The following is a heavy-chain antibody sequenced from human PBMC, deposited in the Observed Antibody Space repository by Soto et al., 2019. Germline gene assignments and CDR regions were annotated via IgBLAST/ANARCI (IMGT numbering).Heavy chain of an antibody. Sequence: EVQLVESGGGLVQPGESLRLSCAASGFTFSSYWMHWVRQAPGKGLVWVSRINSDGCSTSYAGSVKGRFTISRDNAKNTLYLQMNSLRAEDTAVYYCVRTSLVVAAATREDYWGQGTLVTVSS. V-gene: IGHV3-74*01. J-gene: IGHJ4*02. CDR2: INSDGCST. CDR1: GFTFSSYW. CDR3: VRTSLVVAAATREDY. D-gene: IGHD2-15*01.